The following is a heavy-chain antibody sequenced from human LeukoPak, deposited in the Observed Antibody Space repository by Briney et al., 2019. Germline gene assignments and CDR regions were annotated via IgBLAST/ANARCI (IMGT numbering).Heavy chain of an antibody. CDR1: GYTFTSYY. V-gene: IGHV1-46*01. Sequence: ASVKVSCKASGYTFTSYYMHWVRRAPGQGLEWMGIINPSGGSTSYAQKFQGRVTMTRDTSTSTVYMELSSLRSEDTAVYYCARDQGAILLYYYDSSGYYYEFDYWGQGTLVTVSS. J-gene: IGHJ4*02. D-gene: IGHD3-22*01. CDR3: ARDQGAILLYYYDSSGYYYEFDY. CDR2: INPSGGST.